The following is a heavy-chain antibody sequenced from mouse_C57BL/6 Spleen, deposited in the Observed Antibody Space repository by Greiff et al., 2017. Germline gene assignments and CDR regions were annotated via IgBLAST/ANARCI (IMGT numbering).Heavy chain of an antibody. CDR2: INPSTGGT. CDR3: FPAFTRNAD. CDR1: GYSFTGYY. J-gene: IGHJ3*01. V-gene: IGHV1-42*01. Sequence: EVQLQQSGPELVKPGASVKISCKASGYSFTGYYMNWVKQSPEKSLEWIGEINPSTGGTTYNQKFKAKATLTVDKSSSTAYMQLKSLTSEDSAVYYCFPAFTRNADWGQGTLVTVSA. D-gene: IGHD1-1*01.